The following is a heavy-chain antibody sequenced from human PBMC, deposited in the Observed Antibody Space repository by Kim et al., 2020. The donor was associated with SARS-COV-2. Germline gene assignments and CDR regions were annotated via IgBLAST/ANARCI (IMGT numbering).Heavy chain of an antibody. V-gene: IGHV3-23*01. J-gene: IGHJ4*02. Sequence: YYADSVKGRFTISRDNSKNTLYLQMNSRRAEDTAVYYCAKGGEQLVPGPLWGQGTLVTVSS. D-gene: IGHD6-6*01. CDR3: AKGGEQLVPGPL.